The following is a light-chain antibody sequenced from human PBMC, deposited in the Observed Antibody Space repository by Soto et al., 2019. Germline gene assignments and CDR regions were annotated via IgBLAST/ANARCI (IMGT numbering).Light chain of an antibody. J-gene: IGKJ4*01. CDR2: GAS. CDR1: QSISRT. CDR3: QQYNDWPLT. V-gene: IGKV3-15*01. Sequence: EIPMTQSPATLSVSPGEGLTLSCRASQSISRTLAWYQQRPGQAPRLLIYGASSRATGVPARFSGSGSGTEFTLTISSLQSEDFAVYYCQQYNDWPLTFGGGTKVDIK.